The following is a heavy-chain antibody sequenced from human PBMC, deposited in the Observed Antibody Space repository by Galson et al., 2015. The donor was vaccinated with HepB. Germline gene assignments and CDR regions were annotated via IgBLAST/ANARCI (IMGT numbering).Heavy chain of an antibody. V-gene: IGHV3-33*01. Sequence: SLRLSCAASGFIFSRHGIHWVRQAPGKGLECVAMIWHDGSNQLYADSVKGRFTISRDNSKNTLYLQTNSLRAEDTAVYYCVRESLMAMVTFDLWGRGTLVTVSS. J-gene: IGHJ4*02. CDR2: IWHDGSNQ. CDR3: VRESLMAMVTFDL. D-gene: IGHD5-18*01. CDR1: GFIFSRHG.